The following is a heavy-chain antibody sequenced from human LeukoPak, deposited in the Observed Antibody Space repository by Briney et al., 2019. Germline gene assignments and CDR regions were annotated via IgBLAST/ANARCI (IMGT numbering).Heavy chain of an antibody. Sequence: KPSETLSLTCAVYGGSFSGYYWSWIRQPPGKGLEWIGEINHSGSTNYNPSLKSRVTISEDTSKNQFSLKLGSVTAADTAVYHCARGNLGDKAAAGAYFYYMDVWGKGTTVTVSS. J-gene: IGHJ6*03. V-gene: IGHV4-34*01. D-gene: IGHD6-13*01. CDR1: GGSFSGYY. CDR2: INHSGST. CDR3: ARGNLGDKAAAGAYFYYMDV.